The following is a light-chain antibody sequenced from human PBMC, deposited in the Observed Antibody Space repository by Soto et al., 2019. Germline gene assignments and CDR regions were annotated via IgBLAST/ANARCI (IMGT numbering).Light chain of an antibody. CDR3: QQRSNWQT. V-gene: IGKV3-11*01. J-gene: IGKJ2*01. CDR2: DAS. CDR1: QSVTSY. Sequence: EIVLTQSPATLSLSPGERAPLSCRASQSVTSYLAWYQQKPGQAPRLLIYDASNRATGIPARFSGSGSGTDFTLTISSLEPEDFAVYYCQQRSNWQTFGQGTKLEIK.